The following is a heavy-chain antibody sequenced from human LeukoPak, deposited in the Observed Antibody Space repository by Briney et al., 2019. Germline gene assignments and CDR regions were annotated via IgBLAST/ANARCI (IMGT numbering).Heavy chain of an antibody. J-gene: IGHJ4*02. CDR3: ARYISSICFDY. CDR2: INADGRTT. D-gene: IGHD6-6*01. Sequence: GGSLRLSCAASGFTFSSYEMNWVRQAPGKGLEWISYINADGRTTYYADSVKGRFTISRGNAKNSLYLQMNSLTAEDTAFYYYARYISSICFDYWGQGTLVTVSS. V-gene: IGHV3-48*03. CDR1: GFTFSSYE.